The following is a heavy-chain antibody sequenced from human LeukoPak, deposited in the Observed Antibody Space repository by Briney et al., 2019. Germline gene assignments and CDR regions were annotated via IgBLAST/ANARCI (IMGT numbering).Heavy chain of an antibody. Sequence: GGSLRLSCAVSGFSSSGVWMTWVRQAPGKGLEWVAYIKHDGSDRSYVDSVKGRFTISRDNAENSLYLQMNSLRAEDTAVYYCARSGAVASFDYWGQGTLVTVSS. J-gene: IGHJ4*02. CDR1: GFSSSGVW. CDR3: ARSGAVASFDY. D-gene: IGHD2-15*01. CDR2: IKHDGSDR. V-gene: IGHV3-7*04.